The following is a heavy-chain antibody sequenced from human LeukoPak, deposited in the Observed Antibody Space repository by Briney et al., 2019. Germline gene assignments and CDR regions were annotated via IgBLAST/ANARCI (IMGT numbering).Heavy chain of an antibody. D-gene: IGHD2-2*02. V-gene: IGHV1-46*01. J-gene: IGHJ4*02. CDR1: GYTFTSYY. CDR3: ARGYCTSTSCYNTDFDY. CDR2: INPGSDNT. Sequence: ASVKVSCKASGYTFTSYYVHWGRHAPGQGLEWMGMINPGSDNTTYAQRFQGRVTMTRDMSTSTVYMELSSLRSEDTAMYFCARGYCTSTSCYNTDFDYWGQGILVTVSS.